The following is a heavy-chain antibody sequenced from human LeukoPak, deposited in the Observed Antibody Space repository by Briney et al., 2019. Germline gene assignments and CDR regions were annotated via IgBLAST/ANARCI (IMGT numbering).Heavy chain of an antibody. D-gene: IGHD1-7*01. V-gene: IGHV3-21*01. CDR2: ISSSSSYI. Sequence: IPGGSLRLSCAASGFTFSSYSMNWVRQAPGKGLEWVSSISSSSSYIYYADSVKGRFTISRDNAKNSLYLQMNSLRAEDTAVYYCARAHNWNYGTFDYWGQGTLVTVSS. CDR1: GFTFSSYS. J-gene: IGHJ4*02. CDR3: ARAHNWNYGTFDY.